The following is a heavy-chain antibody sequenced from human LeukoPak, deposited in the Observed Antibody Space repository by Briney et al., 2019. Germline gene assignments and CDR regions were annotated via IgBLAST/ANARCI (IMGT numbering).Heavy chain of an antibody. CDR1: GFTFSSYS. J-gene: IGHJ4*02. Sequence: PGGSLRLSCAASGFTFSSYSMNWVRQAPGKGLEWVSSISSSSSYIYYVDSVKGRFTISRDNAKNSLYLQMNSLRAEDTAVYYCARDLFGIVAKIFDYWGQGTLVTVSS. D-gene: IGHD5-12*01. CDR3: ARDLFGIVAKIFDY. V-gene: IGHV3-21*01. CDR2: ISSSSSYI.